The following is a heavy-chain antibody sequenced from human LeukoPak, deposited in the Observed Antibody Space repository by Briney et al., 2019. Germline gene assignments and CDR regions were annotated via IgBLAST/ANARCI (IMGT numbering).Heavy chain of an antibody. J-gene: IGHJ5*02. D-gene: IGHD2-15*01. Sequence: PSETLSLTSTVSGGSISSSSYYWGWIRQPPGKGLEWIGSIYYSGSTYYNPSLKTRFTLSVDTSKNQFSLKLSSVNAADTAVYYCAREGRLLTFHRGHNWFDPWGQGTLVTVSS. CDR2: IYYSGST. CDR1: GGSISSSSYY. V-gene: IGHV4-39*07. CDR3: AREGRLLTFHRGHNWFDP.